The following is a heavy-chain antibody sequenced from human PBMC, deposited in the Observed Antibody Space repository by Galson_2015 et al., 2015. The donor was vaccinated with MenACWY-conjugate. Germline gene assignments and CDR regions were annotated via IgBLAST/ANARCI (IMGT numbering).Heavy chain of an antibody. CDR3: ARPVRVSLSVTAPYYFDH. J-gene: IGHJ4*02. Sequence: SLRLSCAASGFTLSHYWMSWVRQAPGKGLEWVATIKADGSETHYVDSVKDRFTISRDNAKNSLYLQMNGLRADDTAVYYCARPVRVSLSVTAPYYFDHWGQGTLVTVSA. V-gene: IGHV3-7*03. CDR1: GFTLSHYW. CDR2: IKADGSET. D-gene: IGHD3-16*02.